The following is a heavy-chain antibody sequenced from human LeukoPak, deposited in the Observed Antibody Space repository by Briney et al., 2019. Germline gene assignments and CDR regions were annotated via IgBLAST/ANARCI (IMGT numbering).Heavy chain of an antibody. CDR1: GFTFGKYW. CDR3: AKGGLHFNTCSFDY. CDR2: IKLDGSEK. V-gene: IGHV3-7*01. J-gene: IGHJ4*02. Sequence: GGSLRLSCVASGFTFGKYWMSWVRQAPGKGLEWVANIKLDGSEKNYVDSVKGRFTISRDNSRNTLYLQMDSLKTEDTAVYYCAKGGLHFNTCSFDYWGQGTLDTVSS. D-gene: IGHD2-15*01.